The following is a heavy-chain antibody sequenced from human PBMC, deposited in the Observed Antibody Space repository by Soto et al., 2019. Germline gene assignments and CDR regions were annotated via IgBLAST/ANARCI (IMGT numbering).Heavy chain of an antibody. J-gene: IGHJ5*02. Sequence: GASVKVSCKASEYSITSHYMHWVRQAPGQGLEWMGIINPSGGSTSYAQKFQGRVTMTRDTSTSTVYMELSSLRSEDTAVYYCARKPSSGWYDWFDPWGQGTLVTVSS. V-gene: IGHV1-46*01. CDR1: EYSITSHY. D-gene: IGHD6-19*01. CDR2: INPSGGST. CDR3: ARKPSSGWYDWFDP.